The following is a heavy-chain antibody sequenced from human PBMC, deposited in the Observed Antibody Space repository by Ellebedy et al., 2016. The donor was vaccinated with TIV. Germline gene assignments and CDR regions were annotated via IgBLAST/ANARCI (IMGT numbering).Heavy chain of an antibody. D-gene: IGHD2-21*02. CDR1: GGSVSSTRYY. CDR2: VYYSGSP. J-gene: IGHJ4*02. V-gene: IGHV4-39*01. CDR3: ARTDPWQPIDD. Sequence: MPSQTLSLTCSVSGGSVSSTRYYWAWTHQPPGKGLEYIGSVYYSGSPYYNPSFKSRVTLSADTSQNQFSLNLRTVTAADTAVYYCARTDPWQPIDDWGQGILVSVSS.